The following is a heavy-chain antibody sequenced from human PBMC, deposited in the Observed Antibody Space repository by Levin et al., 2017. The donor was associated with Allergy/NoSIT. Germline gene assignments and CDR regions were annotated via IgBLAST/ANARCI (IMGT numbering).Heavy chain of an antibody. V-gene: IGHV3-30*04. Sequence: GESLKISCAASGFTFSSYAMHWVRPAPGKGLGWVAVISYDGSNKYYADSVKGRFTISRDNSKNTLYLQMNSLRAEDTAVYYCARGQFRQLAVRFDYWGQGTLVTVSS. CDR3: ARGQFRQLAVRFDY. D-gene: IGHD6-6*01. CDR1: GFTFSSYA. J-gene: IGHJ4*02. CDR2: ISYDGSNK.